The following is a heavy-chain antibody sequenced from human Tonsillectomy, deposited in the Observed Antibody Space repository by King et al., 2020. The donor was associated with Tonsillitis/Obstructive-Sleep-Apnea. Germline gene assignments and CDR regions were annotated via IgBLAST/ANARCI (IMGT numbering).Heavy chain of an antibody. Sequence: VQLVESGGVVVQPGGSLRLSCAASGFTFDDYTMHWVRQAPGKGLEWVSLISWDGGSTYYADSVKGRFTFSRDNSKNSLYLQMNSLRTEDTALYYCAKAGRTYYYYYYMDVWGKGTTVTVSS. CDR3: AKAGRTYYYYYYMDV. V-gene: IGHV3-43*01. CDR2: ISWDGGST. D-gene: IGHD1-26*01. CDR1: GFTFDDYT. J-gene: IGHJ6*03.